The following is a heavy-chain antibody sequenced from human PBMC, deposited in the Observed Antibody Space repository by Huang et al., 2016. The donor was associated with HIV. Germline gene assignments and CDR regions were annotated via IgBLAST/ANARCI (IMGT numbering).Heavy chain of an antibody. CDR2: RSYDGSNK. V-gene: IGHV3-30*18. J-gene: IGHJ4*02. CDR1: GFSFSTYG. Sequence: VQLVESGGGVVQPGRSLRLACAASGFSFSTYGLPWVRQAPGKGLEGVAVRSYDGSNKYYAHSVKGRFTISRDTSENKVYLQMNSLRHEDTAVYYCAKDGADEEWDIDYWGQGTLVTVSS. CDR3: AKDGADEEWDIDY. D-gene: IGHD1-26*01.